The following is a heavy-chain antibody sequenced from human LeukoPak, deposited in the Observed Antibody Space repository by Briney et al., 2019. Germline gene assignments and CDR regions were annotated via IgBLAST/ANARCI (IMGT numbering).Heavy chain of an antibody. CDR3: ARDGDFYYFDY. Sequence: SETLSLTCTVSGYSISSGNYWGWIRQPPGKGPEWIGSIYHSGSAYYNPSLKSRVSISVDTSKDQFSLRLSSVTAADTAVYYCARDGDFYYFDYWGQGTLVTVSS. J-gene: IGHJ4*02. V-gene: IGHV4-38-2*02. CDR1: GYSISSGNY. CDR2: IYHSGSA.